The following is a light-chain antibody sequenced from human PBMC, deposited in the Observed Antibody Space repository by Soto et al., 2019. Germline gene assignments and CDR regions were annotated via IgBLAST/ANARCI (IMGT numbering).Light chain of an antibody. CDR3: QQYNSYWT. CDR2: EAS. V-gene: IGKV1-5*03. CDR1: QSISSW. J-gene: IGKJ1*01. Sequence: DLQMTQSPSTLSASVGDRVTITCRASQSISSWLAWYQQKPGKAPELLIYEASSLENGVPSRFSGSGSGTEFTLTISSLQPDDFATSYCQQYNSYWTFGQGTKVEIK.